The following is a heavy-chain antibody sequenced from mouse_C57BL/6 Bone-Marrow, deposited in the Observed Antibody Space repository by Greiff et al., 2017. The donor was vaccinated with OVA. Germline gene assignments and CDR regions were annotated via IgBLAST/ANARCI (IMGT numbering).Heavy chain of an antibody. V-gene: IGHV1-81*01. J-gene: IGHJ2*01. CDR2: IYPRSGNT. CDR3: SREIFSYFGSRAAY. D-gene: IGHD1-1*01. Sequence: QVQLQQSGAELARPGASVKLSCKASGYTFTSYGISWVKQRTGQGLEWIGEIYPRSGNTYYNEKFKGKATLTADKSSSTAYMVLLSLTSVDSAVSFCSREIFSYFGSRAAYWGQGTTLTVSS. CDR1: GYTFTSYG.